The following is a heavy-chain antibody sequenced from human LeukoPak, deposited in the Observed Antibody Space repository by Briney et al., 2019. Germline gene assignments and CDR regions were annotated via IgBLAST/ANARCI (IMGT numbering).Heavy chain of an antibody. Sequence: SETLSLTCAVYGGSFGGYYWSWIRQPPGKGLEWIGEINHSGSTNYNPSLKSRVTISVDTSKNQFSLKLSSVTAADTAVYYCARNRAFNYYGSGSYSYYLDYWGQGTLVTVSS. CDR1: GGSFGGYY. D-gene: IGHD3-10*01. CDR2: INHSGST. V-gene: IGHV4-34*01. J-gene: IGHJ4*02. CDR3: ARNRAFNYYGSGSYSYYLDY.